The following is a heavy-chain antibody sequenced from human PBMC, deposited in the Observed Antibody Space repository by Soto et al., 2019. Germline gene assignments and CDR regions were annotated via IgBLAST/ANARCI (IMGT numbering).Heavy chain of an antibody. CDR2: IYYSGST. J-gene: IGHJ6*02. V-gene: IGHV4-59*01. Sequence: SETLSLTCTVSGGSIISYYWSWIRQPPGKGLEWIGYIYYSGSTNYNPSLKSRVTISVDTSKNQFSLKLSSVTAADTAVYYCARESRITMVRGVYYYYGMDVWGQGTTVTVSS. CDR1: GGSIISYY. CDR3: ARESRITMVRGVYYYYGMDV. D-gene: IGHD3-10*01.